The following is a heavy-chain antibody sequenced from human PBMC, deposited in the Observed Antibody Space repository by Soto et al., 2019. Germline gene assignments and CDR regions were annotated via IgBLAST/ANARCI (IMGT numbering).Heavy chain of an antibody. CDR1: GFTFSSYG. D-gene: IGHD3-22*01. V-gene: IGHV3-33*01. Sequence: PGGSLRLSCAASGFTFSSYGMHWVRQAPGKGLEWVAVIWYDGSNKYYADSVKGRFTISRDNSKNTLYLQMNSLRAEDTAVYYCARETAGYDSSGYYPQRYNWFDPWGQGTLVTVSS. J-gene: IGHJ5*02. CDR2: IWYDGSNK. CDR3: ARETAGYDSSGYYPQRYNWFDP.